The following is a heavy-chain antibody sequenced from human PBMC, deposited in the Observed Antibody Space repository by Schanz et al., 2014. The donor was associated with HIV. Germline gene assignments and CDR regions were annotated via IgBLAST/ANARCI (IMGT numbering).Heavy chain of an antibody. J-gene: IGHJ6*02. CDR1: GYTFINYD. CDR2: MNPNSGNT. V-gene: IGHV1-8*01. Sequence: QVQLVQSGAEVKKPGASVKVSCKASGYTFINYDIHWVRQASGQGLEWMGWMNPNSGNTGFAQKFQGRVTMTRNTSINTAYMEVSGLKSEDTAVYYCAREPDVVVSQNHYYYYGMDVWGQGTTVTVSS. CDR3: AREPDVVVSQNHYYYYGMDV. D-gene: IGHD2-21*01.